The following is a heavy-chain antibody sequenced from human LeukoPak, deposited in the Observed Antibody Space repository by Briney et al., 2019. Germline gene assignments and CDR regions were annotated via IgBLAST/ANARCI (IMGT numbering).Heavy chain of an antibody. J-gene: IGHJ4*02. CDR2: IYSGGST. V-gene: IGHV3-53*01. CDR3: ARDLTRRY. D-gene: IGHD2-15*01. CDR1: GFTVSSNY. Sequence: PGGSLRLPCAVSGFTVSSNYMSWVRQAPGKGLEWVSVIYSGGSTYYADSVKGRFTISRDNSKNTLYLQMNSLRAEDTAVYYCARDLTRRYWGQGTLVTVSS.